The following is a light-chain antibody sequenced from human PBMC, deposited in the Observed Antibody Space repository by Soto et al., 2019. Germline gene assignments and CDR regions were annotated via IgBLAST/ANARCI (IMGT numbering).Light chain of an antibody. CDR2: SSN. J-gene: IGLJ2*01. CDR1: SSHIGSNS. V-gene: IGLV1-44*01. Sequence: QSVLTQPPSASGTPGQRVTISCSGSSSHIGSNSVNWYQQLPGTAPKLLMYSSNQRPSGVPDRFSGSKSGTSASLAISGLQSEDEAEYYCAAWDDSLNGVVFGGGTKVTVL. CDR3: AAWDDSLNGVV.